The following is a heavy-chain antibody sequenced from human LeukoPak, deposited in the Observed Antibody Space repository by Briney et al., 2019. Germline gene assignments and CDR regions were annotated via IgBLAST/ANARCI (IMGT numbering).Heavy chain of an antibody. CDR2: ISAYNGNT. D-gene: IGHD5-24*01. V-gene: IGHV1-18*01. CDR3: ARGRGQRLDGYNFDGAFDI. J-gene: IGHJ3*02. Sequence: GASVKVSCKASGHTFTSYGISWVRQAPGQGLEWMGWISAYNGNTNYAQKLQGRVTMTTDTSTSTAYKELRSLRSDDTAVYYCARGRGQRLDGYNFDGAFDIWGQGTMVTVSS. CDR1: GHTFTSYG.